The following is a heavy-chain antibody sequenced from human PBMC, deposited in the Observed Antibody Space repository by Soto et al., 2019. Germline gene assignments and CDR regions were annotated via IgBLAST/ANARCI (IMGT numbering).Heavy chain of an antibody. CDR1: GFSFSGYA. CDR3: AKAGGGYTKWHFDS. V-gene: IGHV3-23*01. CDR2: ISGSGATT. J-gene: IGHJ4*01. D-gene: IGHD5-12*01. Sequence: EVQLLESGGGSVQPGGSLRLSCAASGFSFSGYAMAWVRQAPGKGLEWVSGISGSGATTYYADSVKGRCTISRDNSKNTLSLQVNRLSAEDTAVYYGAKAGGGYTKWHFDSWGHGSLVTVSS.